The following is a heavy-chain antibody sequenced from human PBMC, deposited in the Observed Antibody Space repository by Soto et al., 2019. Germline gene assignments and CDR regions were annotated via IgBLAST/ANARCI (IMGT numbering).Heavy chain of an antibody. J-gene: IGHJ5*02. V-gene: IGHV4-30-2*01. CDR1: GGLIRTGGYS. CDR2: IYYTGNT. D-gene: IGHD3-10*01. Sequence: QVQLQESGSGLVKPSETLSLTCAVSGGLIRTGGYSWSWIRQPPGKGLEWIGNIYYTGNTDYNPSLKSRVTMSFDGSKNQFSLQLNSVTAADTAVYYCVRGQGVGFDPWGQGTLVSVSS. CDR3: VRGQGVGFDP.